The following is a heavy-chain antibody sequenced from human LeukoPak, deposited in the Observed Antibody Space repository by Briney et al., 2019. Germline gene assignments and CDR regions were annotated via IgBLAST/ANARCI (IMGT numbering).Heavy chain of an antibody. J-gene: IGHJ4*02. D-gene: IGHD3-22*01. V-gene: IGHV4-4*07. CDR1: GGSISSYY. CDR3: ARVTSDYDSSGYSHPFDY. CDR2: IYTSGST. Sequence: KTSETLSLTCTVSGGSISSYYWSWIRQPAGKGLEWIGRIYTSGSTNYNPSLKSRVTISVDTSKNQFSLKLSSVTAADTAVYYCARVTSDYDSSGYSHPFDYWGQGTLVTVSS.